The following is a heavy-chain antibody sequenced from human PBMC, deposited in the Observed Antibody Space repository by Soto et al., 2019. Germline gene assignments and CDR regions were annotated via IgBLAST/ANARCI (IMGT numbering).Heavy chain of an antibody. V-gene: IGHV4-59*12. J-gene: IGHJ4*02. Sequence: SETLSLTCSVSNGSISGFYWTWIRQPPGKILEWIGYIHYSGHTDYNPSLTSRATMSVDTSKNQFSLNLKSITAADTAVYYCVRVGGGFGYHFDSWGRGTLVTVSS. CDR1: NGSISGFY. CDR2: IHYSGHT. CDR3: VRVGGGFGYHFDS. D-gene: IGHD3-10*01.